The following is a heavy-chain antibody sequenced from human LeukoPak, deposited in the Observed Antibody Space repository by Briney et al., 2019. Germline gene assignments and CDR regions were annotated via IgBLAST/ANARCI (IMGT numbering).Heavy chain of an antibody. V-gene: IGHV1-69*13. CDR3: ATSLVDCSGGSCYGNWFDP. Sequence: SVKVSCKASGGTFSSYAISWVRQAPGQGLEWMGGIIPIFGTANYAQKFQGRVTITADESTSTAYMELSSLRSEDTAVYYCATSLVDCSGGSCYGNWFDPWGQGTLVTVSS. CDR2: IIPIFGTA. CDR1: GGTFSSYA. D-gene: IGHD2-15*01. J-gene: IGHJ5*02.